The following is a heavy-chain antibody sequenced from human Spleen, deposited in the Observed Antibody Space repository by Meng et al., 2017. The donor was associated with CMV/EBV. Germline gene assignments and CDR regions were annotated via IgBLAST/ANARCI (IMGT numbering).Heavy chain of an antibody. CDR3: ARGSPDCSNTSCYPDEIAAIKMY. CDR2: INPNSAGT. CDR1: GYTFTGYY. Sequence: ASVKVSCKASGYTFTGYYMDWVRQAPGQGLEWMAWINPNSAGTKYAQKFQGRVTMTRDTSTSTVYMELSSLRSEDTAVYYCARGSPDCSNTSCYPDEIAAIKMYWGQGTLVTVSS. V-gene: IGHV1-2*02. D-gene: IGHD2-2*01. J-gene: IGHJ4*02.